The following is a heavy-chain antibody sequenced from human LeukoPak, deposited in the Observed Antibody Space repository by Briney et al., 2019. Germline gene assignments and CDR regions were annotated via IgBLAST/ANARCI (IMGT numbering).Heavy chain of an antibody. CDR2: IYHSGST. CDR1: GGSISSGGYS. D-gene: IGHD3-10*01. CDR3: ARGGARGYYGSGSLGSYYYYRMDV. V-gene: IGHV4-30-2*01. J-gene: IGHJ6*02. Sequence: KPSQTLSLTCAVSGGSISSGGYSWSWIRQPPGKGLEWIGYIYHSGSTYYNPSLKSRVTISVDRSKNQFSLKLSSVTAADTAVYYCARGGARGYYGSGSLGSYYYYRMDVWGQGTTVTVSS.